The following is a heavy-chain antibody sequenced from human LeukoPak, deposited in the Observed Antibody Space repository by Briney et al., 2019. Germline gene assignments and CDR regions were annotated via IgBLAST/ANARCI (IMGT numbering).Heavy chain of an antibody. CDR1: GYTFSSND. V-gene: IGHV1-8*01. CDR3: AIKDGDSGSGSQYFHH. Sequence: ASVKVSCKASGYTFSSNDINWVRQATGQGLERTGWMNPNSGNTGYAQKFLGRVTMTRNTSISTAYMELNSLRSEDTAVYYCAIKDGDSGSGSQYFHHWGQGTLVTVSS. CDR2: MNPNSGNT. D-gene: IGHD3-10*01. J-gene: IGHJ1*01.